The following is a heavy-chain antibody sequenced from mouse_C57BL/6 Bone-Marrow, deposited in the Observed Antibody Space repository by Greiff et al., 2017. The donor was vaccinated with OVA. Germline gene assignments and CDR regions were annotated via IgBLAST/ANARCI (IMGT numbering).Heavy chain of an antibody. CDR3: ARRGFFAY. Sequence: EVKLVESGPGLVKPSQSLSLTCSVTGYSITSGYYWNWIRQFPGNKLEWMGYISYDGSNNYNPSLKNRISITRDTSKNQFFLKLNSVTTEDTATYYCARRGFFAYWGQGTTPTVSS. J-gene: IGHJ2*01. CDR1: GYSITSGYY. CDR2: ISYDGSN. V-gene: IGHV3-6*01.